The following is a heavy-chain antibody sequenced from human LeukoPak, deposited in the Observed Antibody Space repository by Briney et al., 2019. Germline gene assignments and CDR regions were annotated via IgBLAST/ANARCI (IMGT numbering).Heavy chain of an antibody. CDR2: INHSGST. CDR3: ARHIMYYGTSGYFWGRQDYYYYYYMDV. Sequence: SEILSLTCAVYGGSFSGYYWSWIRQPPGKGLEWIGEINHSGSTNYNPSLKSRVTISVDTSKNQFSLKLSSVTAADTAVYYCARHIMYYGTSGYFWGRQDYYYYYYMDVWGKGTTVTISS. V-gene: IGHV4-34*01. CDR1: GGSFSGYY. D-gene: IGHD3-22*01. J-gene: IGHJ6*03.